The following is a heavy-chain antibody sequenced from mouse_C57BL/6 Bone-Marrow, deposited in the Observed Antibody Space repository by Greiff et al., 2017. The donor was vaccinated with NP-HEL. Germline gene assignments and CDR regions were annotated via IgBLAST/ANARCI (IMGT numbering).Heavy chain of an antibody. J-gene: IGHJ2*01. CDR2: IILSNGGT. Sequence: QVQLQQPGTELVKPGASVNLSCKAPGSTFTSSWMPWVRRRPGQGLEWMGNIILSNGGTNSNEKLKSKATLTVDKSSSTAYMQLSSLTSEDSAVYYCARSGRLRRHFDYWGQGTTLTVSS. CDR3: ARSGRLRRHFDY. V-gene: IGHV1-53*01. CDR1: GSTFTSSW. D-gene: IGHD2-4*01.